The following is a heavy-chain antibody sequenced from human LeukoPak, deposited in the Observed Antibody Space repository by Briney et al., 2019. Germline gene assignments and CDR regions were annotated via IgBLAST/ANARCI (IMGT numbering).Heavy chain of an antibody. J-gene: IGHJ4*02. CDR1: GFTFRGYS. V-gene: IGHV3-21*01. D-gene: IGHD2-15*01. CDR3: ARDLGISTFDY. CDR2: ISSSSSYI. Sequence: GGSLRLSCAASGFTFRGYSMNWVRQAPGKGLEWVSSISSSSSYIYYADSVKGRFTISRDNAKNSLYLQMNSLRAEDTAVYYCARDLGISTFDYWGQGTLVTVSS.